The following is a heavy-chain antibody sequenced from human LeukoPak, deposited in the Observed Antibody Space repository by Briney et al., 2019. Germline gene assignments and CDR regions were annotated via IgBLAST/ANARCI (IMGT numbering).Heavy chain of an antibody. V-gene: IGHV4-61*08. CDR3: ASDILTGYYGMDV. D-gene: IGHD3-9*01. Sequence: SETLSLTCAVSGDSINSGGYYWSWIRQPPGKGLEWIGYIYYSGSTNYNPSLKSRVTISVDTSKNQFSLKLSSVTAADTAVYYCASDILTGYYGMDVWGQGTTVTVSS. CDR2: IYYSGST. J-gene: IGHJ6*02. CDR1: GDSINSGGYY.